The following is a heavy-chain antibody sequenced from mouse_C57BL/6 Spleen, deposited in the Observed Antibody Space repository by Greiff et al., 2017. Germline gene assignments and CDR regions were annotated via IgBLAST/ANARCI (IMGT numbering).Heavy chain of an antibody. CDR3: ARGYYGSSSDY. CDR2: IYPGDGDT. Sequence: VQLQQSGAELVKPGASVKISCKASGYAFSSYWMNWVKQRPGKGLEWIGQIYPGDGDTNYNGKFKGKATLTADKSSSTAYMQLSSLTSEDSAVYFCARGYYGSSSDYGGQGTTLTVSS. CDR1: GYAFSSYW. D-gene: IGHD1-1*01. J-gene: IGHJ2*01. V-gene: IGHV1-80*01.